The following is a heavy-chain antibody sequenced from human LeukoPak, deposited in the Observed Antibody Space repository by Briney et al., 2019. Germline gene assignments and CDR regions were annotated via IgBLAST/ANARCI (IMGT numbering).Heavy chain of an antibody. D-gene: IGHD1-26*01. V-gene: IGHV1-18*01. CDR1: GYTFTSYG. J-gene: IGHJ3*02. CDR2: ISAYNGNT. CDR3: ARGSGSYSLLAFDI. Sequence: ASVKFSCKASGYTFTSYGISWVRQAPGQGLEWMGWISAYNGNTNYAQKLQGRVTMTTDTSTSTAYMELRSLRSDDTAVYYCARGSGSYSLLAFDIWGQGTMVTVSS.